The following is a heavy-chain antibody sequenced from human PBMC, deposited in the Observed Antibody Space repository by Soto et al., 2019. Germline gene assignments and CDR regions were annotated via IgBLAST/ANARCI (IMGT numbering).Heavy chain of an antibody. CDR2: IIPIPDIT. V-gene: IGHV1-69*04. CDR1: GGTFSTYI. CDR3: ARDRITTRGDAFDL. J-gene: IGHJ3*01. Sequence: SVKVSCKAPGGTFSTYIISWVRQAPGQGLEWMGRIIPIPDITNYAQKFQGRVTITADRSTSTAYMELTSLKSEDTAVYYCARDRITTRGDAFDLWGQGPLVTVSS. D-gene: IGHD3-3*01.